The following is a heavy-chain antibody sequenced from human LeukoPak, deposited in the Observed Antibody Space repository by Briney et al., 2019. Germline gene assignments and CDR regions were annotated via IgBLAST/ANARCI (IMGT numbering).Heavy chain of an antibody. J-gene: IGHJ5*02. CDR2: TYYRSTWYN. CDR3: ARRLTQYDCFDP. V-gene: IGHV6-1*01. Sequence: SQTLSLTCTISGDSVSSNSVTWNWIRQPPSRGLEWLGRTYYRSTWYNDYAVSVRGRITVNPDTSKNQFSLHLNSVTPEDTAVYYCARRLTQYDCFDPWGQGILVTVSS. CDR1: GDSVSSNSVT. D-gene: IGHD2-2*01.